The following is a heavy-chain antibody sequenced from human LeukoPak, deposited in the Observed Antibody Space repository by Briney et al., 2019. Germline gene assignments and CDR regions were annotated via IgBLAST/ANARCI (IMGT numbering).Heavy chain of an antibody. CDR1: GFTFSDYY. CDR2: ITTGGSTI. J-gene: IGHJ4*02. D-gene: IGHD4-17*01. V-gene: IGHV3-11*01. Sequence: GGSLRLSCAASGFTFSDYYMSWIRQAPGKGLEWISYITTGGSTIYYADSVKGRFTISRDNAKNSLYLQMNSLRAEDTALYYCAKDYGPLSSYWGQGTLVTVSS. CDR3: AKDYGPLSSY.